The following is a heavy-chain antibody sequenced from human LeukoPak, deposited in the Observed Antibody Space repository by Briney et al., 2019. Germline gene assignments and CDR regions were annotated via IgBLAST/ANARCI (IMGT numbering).Heavy chain of an antibody. CDR2: INQSGST. Sequence: SETLSLTCAVYGGSFSGDYRSWIRQPPGKGLEWIGEINQSGSTSYNPSLKSRVAISVDTSKNQFSLTLSSVTAADTAVYFCARGCASGSYYHYWGQGTLVTVSS. J-gene: IGHJ4*02. CDR1: GGSFSGDY. V-gene: IGHV4-34*01. CDR3: ARGCASGSYYHY. D-gene: IGHD3-10*01.